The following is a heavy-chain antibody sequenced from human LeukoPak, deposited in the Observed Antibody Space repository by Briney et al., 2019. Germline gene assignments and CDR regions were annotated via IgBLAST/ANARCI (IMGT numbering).Heavy chain of an antibody. J-gene: IGHJ4*02. Sequence: GGSLRLSCAASGFTFSNYAMSWVRQAPGKGLEWVSYVSGSGSTIYHADSVKGRFITSRDNAKKSVYLQMNSLRAEDTAVYYCARPTTYYDLLSGYYAWYYFDNWGRGTLVTVSS. CDR1: GFTFSNYA. D-gene: IGHD3-3*01. CDR2: VSGSGSTI. V-gene: IGHV3-48*03. CDR3: ARPTTYYDLLSGYYAWYYFDN.